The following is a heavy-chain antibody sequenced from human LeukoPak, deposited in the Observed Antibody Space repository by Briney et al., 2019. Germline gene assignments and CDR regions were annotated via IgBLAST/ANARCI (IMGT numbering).Heavy chain of an antibody. J-gene: IGHJ4*02. CDR1: GFTFSNAW. CDR2: IKSKTDGGTT. V-gene: IGHV3-15*07. CDR3: AKGTDCSSTSCYKGEFDY. Sequence: GGSLRLSCAASGFTFSNAWMNWVRQAPGKGLEWVGRIKSKTDGGTTDYAAPVKGRFTISRDDSKNTLYLQMNSLRAEDTAVYYCAKGTDCSSTSCYKGEFDYWGQGTLVTVSS. D-gene: IGHD2-2*02.